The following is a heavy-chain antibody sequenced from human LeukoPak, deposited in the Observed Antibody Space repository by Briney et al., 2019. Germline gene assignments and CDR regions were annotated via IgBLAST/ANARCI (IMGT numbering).Heavy chain of an antibody. CDR3: ARGSPYYYDSSGYYAFDI. Sequence: PSQTLSLTCAVSGGSISSGGYSWSWIRQPPGKGLEWIGYIYHSGSTYYNPSLKSRVTISVDRSKNQFPLKLSSVTAADTAVYYCARGSPYYYDSSGYYAFDIWGQGTMVTVSS. CDR2: IYHSGST. J-gene: IGHJ3*02. V-gene: IGHV4-30-2*01. D-gene: IGHD3-22*01. CDR1: GGSISSGGYS.